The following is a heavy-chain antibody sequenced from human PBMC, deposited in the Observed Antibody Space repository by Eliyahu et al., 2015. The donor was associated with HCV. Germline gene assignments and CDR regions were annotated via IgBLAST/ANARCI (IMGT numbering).Heavy chain of an antibody. V-gene: IGHV3-9*01. CDR3: AKDGGATYWGSRSHGMDV. CDR2: VSWXXGVR. CDR1: GCNFGDYA. D-gene: IGHD2-21*01. Sequence: VQLVESGGGLVQPGGSLRLSCATSGCNFGDYAFXWVRQVPGXGRGXVAGVSWXXGVRAYADAVKGRFTVSRDSAKSILYLEMNSLRIEDTAFYYCAKDGGATYWGSRSHGMDVWGQGTSVTVSS. J-gene: IGHJ6*02.